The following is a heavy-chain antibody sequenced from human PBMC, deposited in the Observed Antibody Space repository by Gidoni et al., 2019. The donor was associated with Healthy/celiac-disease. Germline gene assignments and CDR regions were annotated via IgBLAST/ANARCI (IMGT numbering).Heavy chain of an antibody. V-gene: IGHV3-21*01. J-gene: IGHJ4*02. CDR3: ARDQQSPDADYDILTGYSH. CDR1: GFTFSSYS. Sequence: EVQLVESGGGLVKPGGSLRLSCAASGFTFSSYSMNWVRQAPGKGLEWVSSISSSSSYIYYADSVKGRFTISRDNAKNSLYLQMNSLRAEDTAVYYCARDQQSPDADYDILTGYSHWGQGTLVTVSS. CDR2: ISSSSSYI. D-gene: IGHD3-9*01.